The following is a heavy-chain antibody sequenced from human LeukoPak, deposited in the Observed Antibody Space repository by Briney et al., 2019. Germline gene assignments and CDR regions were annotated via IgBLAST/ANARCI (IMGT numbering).Heavy chain of an antibody. CDR1: GFTFSSYA. CDR2: ISGSGGST. CDR3: ANARYYDFWSGYYGMDV. V-gene: IGHV3-23*01. Sequence: GGSLRLSCAAPGFTFSSYAMSWVRQAPGKGLEWVSAISGSGGSTYYADSVKGRFTISRDNSKNTLYLQMNSLRAEDTAVYYCANARYYDFWSGYYGMDVWGKGTTVTVSS. J-gene: IGHJ6*04. D-gene: IGHD3-3*01.